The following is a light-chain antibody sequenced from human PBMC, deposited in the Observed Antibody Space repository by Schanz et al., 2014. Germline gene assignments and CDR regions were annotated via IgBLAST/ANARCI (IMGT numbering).Light chain of an antibody. V-gene: IGLV2-14*03. CDR1: TSDVGGYDC. CDR2: DVS. CDR3: SSYTSSSTFVV. Sequence: QSVLTHPASVSGSPGQSITISCAGTTSDVGGYDCVSWYQQYPGKVPKLMIYDVSDRPSGVSNRFSGSKSGYTASLTISGLQAEDEADYYCSSYTSSSTFVVFGGGTKLTVL. J-gene: IGLJ2*01.